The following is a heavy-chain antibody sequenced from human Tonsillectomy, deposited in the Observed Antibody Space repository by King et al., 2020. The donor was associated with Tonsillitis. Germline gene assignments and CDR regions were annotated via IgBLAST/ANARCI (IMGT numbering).Heavy chain of an antibody. V-gene: IGHV3-11*06. CDR2: ISRGSSYT. CDR1: GFTFSDYY. Sequence: QVQLVESGGGLVKPGGSLRLSCAASGFTFSDYYMSWIRQAPGKGLEWVSYISRGSSYTNYADSVEGRFTISRDNAKNSLYLQMNSLRAEDTAVYYCARALGIAAYNWFDPWGQGTLVTVSS. CDR3: ARALGIAAYNWFDP. J-gene: IGHJ5*02. D-gene: IGHD6-13*01.